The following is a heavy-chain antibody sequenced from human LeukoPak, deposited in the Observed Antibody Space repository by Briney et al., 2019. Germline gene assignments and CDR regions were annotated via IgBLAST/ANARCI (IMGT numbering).Heavy chain of an antibody. CDR3: ASWSYSSGWYYYYYYGMDV. CDR1: GGTFSSYA. V-gene: IGHV1-69*13. J-gene: IGHJ6*02. CDR2: IIPIFGTA. D-gene: IGHD6-19*01. Sequence: GASVRVPCKASGGTFSSYAISWVRQAPGQGLEWMGGIIPIFGTANYAQKFQGRVTITADESTSTAYMELSSLRSEDTAVYYCASWSYSSGWYYYYYYGMDVWGQGTTVTVSS.